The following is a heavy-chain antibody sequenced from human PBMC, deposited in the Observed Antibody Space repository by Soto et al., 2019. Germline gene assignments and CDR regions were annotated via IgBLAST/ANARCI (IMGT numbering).Heavy chain of an antibody. J-gene: IGHJ4*02. CDR2: IKTDGSEK. CDR3: ASSMGRGGNDY. CDR1: GFTFSDYW. D-gene: IGHD3-10*01. Sequence: EVQLVESGGGLVQPGGSLRLSCAASGFTFSDYWMSWVRQAPGKGLECVANIKTDGSEKYYVDPVKGRFTISRDNAKNSLYLQMNRLRAEDTGVYYCASSMGRGGNDYWGQGTLVAVSS. V-gene: IGHV3-7*05.